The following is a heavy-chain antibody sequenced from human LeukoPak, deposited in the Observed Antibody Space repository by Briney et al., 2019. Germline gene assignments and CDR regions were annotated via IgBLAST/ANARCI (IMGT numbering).Heavy chain of an antibody. CDR2: TYYRSKWYN. Sequence: SQTLSLTCAISGDSVTSNSAAWNWIRQSPSRGLEWLGRTYYRSKWYNDYAVSVKSRITINPDTSKNQFSLQLNSVTHEDTAVYYCARDRRYRSGGSCSNYYYGMDVWGQGTTVTVSS. CDR3: ARDRRYRSGGSCSNYYYGMDV. D-gene: IGHD2-15*01. CDR1: GDSVTSNSAA. V-gene: IGHV6-1*01. J-gene: IGHJ6*02.